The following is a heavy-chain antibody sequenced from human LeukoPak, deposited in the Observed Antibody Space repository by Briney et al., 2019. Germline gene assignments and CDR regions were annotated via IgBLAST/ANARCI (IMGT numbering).Heavy chain of an antibody. V-gene: IGHV3-30*02. J-gene: IGHJ4*02. CDR1: GFTFSSYG. CDR2: IRYDGSNK. Sequence: GGSLRLSCAASGFTFSSYGMHCVRQAPGKGLEWVAFIRYDGSNKYYADSVKGRFTISRDNSKNTVYLQMNSLRAEDTAVYYCAKDGPNLWQLALDYWGQGTLVAVSS. D-gene: IGHD6-13*01. CDR3: AKDGPNLWQLALDY.